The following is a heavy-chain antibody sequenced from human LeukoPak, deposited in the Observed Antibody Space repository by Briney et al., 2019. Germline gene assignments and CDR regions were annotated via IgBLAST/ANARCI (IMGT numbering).Heavy chain of an antibody. J-gene: IGHJ4*02. V-gene: IGHV4-4*07. D-gene: IGHD1-26*01. CDR3: ARQGYTVSYYFLDY. CDR1: GGSVSSYW. CDR2: SYSTGST. Sequence: SGTLSLTREVSGGSVSSYWWGLVRQPAGKGLEWLGRSYSTGSTRFNPSLKSRLTLSLDTSTNQFSLTLTSVTAADTAVYFCARQGYTVSYYFLDYWSQGTLVTVSS.